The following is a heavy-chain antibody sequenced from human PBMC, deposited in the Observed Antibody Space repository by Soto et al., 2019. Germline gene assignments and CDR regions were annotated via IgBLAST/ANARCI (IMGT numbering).Heavy chain of an antibody. CDR3: ARIWYYYGSGSYYDFDY. CDR1: GFTFSSYS. CDR2: ISSSSYI. V-gene: IGHV3-21*01. D-gene: IGHD3-10*01. Sequence: LRLSCAASGFTFSSYSINWVRQAPGKGLEWVSSISSSSYIYYADSVKGRFTISRDNAKNSLYLQMNSLRAEDTAVYYCARIWYYYGSGSYYDFDYWGQGTLVTV. J-gene: IGHJ4*02.